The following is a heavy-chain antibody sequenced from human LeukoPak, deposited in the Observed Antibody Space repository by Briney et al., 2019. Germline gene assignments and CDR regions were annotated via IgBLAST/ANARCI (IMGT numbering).Heavy chain of an antibody. CDR3: ARDYSDVVVVPNGLGPGYNWFDP. D-gene: IGHD2-8*01. V-gene: IGHV1-69*05. J-gene: IGHJ5*02. CDR2: ITPIYRTP. Sequence: GASVKVSCKASGGTFSSLAFSWMRQAPGQGLEWVGGITPIYRTPNYAQKFQGRVTIITDDSTSTVYMKLNSLSPDDTAVYYCARDYSDVVVVPNGLGPGYNWFDPWGQGTLVTVSS. CDR1: GGTFSSLA.